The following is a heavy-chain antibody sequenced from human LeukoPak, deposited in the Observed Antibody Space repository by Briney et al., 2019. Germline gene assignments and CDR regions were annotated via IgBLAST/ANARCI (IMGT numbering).Heavy chain of an antibody. J-gene: IGHJ6*02. CDR2: ISYDGNNK. V-gene: IGHV3-30-3*01. CDR1: GFTFSSYA. D-gene: IGHD3-10*01. CDR3: ARNYYGSGSFPLGLYYYYGMDV. Sequence: GGSLRLSCAASGFTFSSYAMSWVRQAPGKGLEWVAVISYDGNNKYYADSVKGRFTISRDNSKNTLYLQMNSLRAEDTAVYYCARNYYGSGSFPLGLYYYYGMDVWGQGTTVTVSS.